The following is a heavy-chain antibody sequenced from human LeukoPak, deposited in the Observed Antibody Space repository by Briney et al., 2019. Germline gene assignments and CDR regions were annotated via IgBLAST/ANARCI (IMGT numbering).Heavy chain of an antibody. J-gene: IGHJ6*02. CDR1: GYTFPSYG. CDR3: FTIFGVVGMDV. CDR2: MNPNSGNT. V-gene: IGHV1-8*02. Sequence: APVKVSCKASGYTFPSYGITWVRQAPGQGLEWMGWMNPNSGNTGYAQKFQGRVTMTRNTSISTAYMELSSLRSEDTAVYYCFTIFGVVGMDVWGQGTTVTVSS. D-gene: IGHD3-3*01.